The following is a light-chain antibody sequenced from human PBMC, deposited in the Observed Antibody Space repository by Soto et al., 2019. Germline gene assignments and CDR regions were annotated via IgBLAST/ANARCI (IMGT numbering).Light chain of an antibody. CDR1: QSVGVN. CDR3: QQYKDWPLT. Sequence: DTLMTQSPATLYVSPGDPATLSCRASQSVGVNVAWYQQKPGHSPRLLFYGSSYRATGVADRFSVRGSGTDFALTISGLLPEDFATYHCQQYKDWPLTFGGGT. V-gene: IGKV3-15*01. J-gene: IGKJ4*01. CDR2: GSS.